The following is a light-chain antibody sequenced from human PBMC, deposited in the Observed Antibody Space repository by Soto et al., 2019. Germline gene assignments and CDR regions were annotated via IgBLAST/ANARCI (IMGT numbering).Light chain of an antibody. V-gene: IGKV1-9*01. J-gene: IGKJ4*01. Sequence: DIQCTQSPSFLSASVGDRVTITCRASQGISSYLAWYQQKPGKAPKLLIYAASTLQSGVPSRFSGSGSGTEFTLTNSSLQPEDFATYYCQQLNSYPLTFGGGTKVDIK. CDR3: QQLNSYPLT. CDR1: QGISSY. CDR2: AAS.